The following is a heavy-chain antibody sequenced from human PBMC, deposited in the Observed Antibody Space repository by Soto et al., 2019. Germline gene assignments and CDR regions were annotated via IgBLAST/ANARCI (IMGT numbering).Heavy chain of an antibody. D-gene: IGHD2-2*02. V-gene: IGHV4-59*01. CDR2: IYYSGST. J-gene: IGHJ6*02. CDR3: ASVTRTCISTSCYRYYYGMDV. Sequence: ETLSLTCTVSGGSISSYYWSWIRQPPGKGLEWIGYIYYSGSTNYNPSLKSRVTISVDTSKNQFSLKLSSVTAADTAVYYCASVTRTCISTSCYRYYYGMDVWGQGTTVTVSS. CDR1: GGSISSYY.